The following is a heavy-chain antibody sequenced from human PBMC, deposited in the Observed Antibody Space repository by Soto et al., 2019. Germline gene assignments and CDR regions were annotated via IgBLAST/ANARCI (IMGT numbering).Heavy chain of an antibody. J-gene: IGHJ6*03. CDR2: ISAYKGNT. CDR1: GYTFTSYG. CDR3: AGGLYFDWFNYYMDV. V-gene: IGHV1-18*01. D-gene: IGHD3-9*01. Sequence: QVQLVQSGAEVKKPGASVKVSCKASGYTFTSYGISWVRQAPGQGHEWMGWISAYKGNTNYAQKLQGRVNMPTDLSTRTAYMELRSLSSDATAVYYCAGGLYFDWFNYYMDVWGKGTKLTVSS.